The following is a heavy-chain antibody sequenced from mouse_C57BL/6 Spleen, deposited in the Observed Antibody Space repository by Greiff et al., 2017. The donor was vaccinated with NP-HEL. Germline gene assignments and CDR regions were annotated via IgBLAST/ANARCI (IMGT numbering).Heavy chain of an antibody. D-gene: IGHD4-1*02. CDR3: ARRWQLACFAY. CDR2: ISGGGGTT. Sequence: EVLLVESGGGLVKPGGSLKLSCAASGFTFSSYTMSWVRQTPEKRLEWVASISGGGGTTYYADSVKGRFTISRDNAKNTLYLHMSRLRSEDTALYYCARRWQLACFAYWGQGTMVTVSA. V-gene: IGHV5-9*01. J-gene: IGHJ3*01. CDR1: GFTFSSYT.